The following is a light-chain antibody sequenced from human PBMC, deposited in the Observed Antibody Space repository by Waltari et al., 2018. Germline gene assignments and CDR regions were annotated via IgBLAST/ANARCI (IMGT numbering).Light chain of an antibody. CDR1: SSDVGNYNR. Sequence: QSSLTQPASVSGSPGQSITISCTGTSSDVGNYNRFSWYQPHPGKAPKLMIYAVSKRPSGVSHRFSGSKSGDMASLTISGLQPEDEAEYFCSSYAGSSKGVFGGGTKVTVL. V-gene: IGLV2-23*02. CDR3: SSYAGSSKGV. CDR2: AVS. J-gene: IGLJ2*01.